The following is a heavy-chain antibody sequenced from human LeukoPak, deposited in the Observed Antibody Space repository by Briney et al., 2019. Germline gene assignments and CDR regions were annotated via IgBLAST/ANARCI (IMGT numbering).Heavy chain of an antibody. J-gene: IGHJ4*02. V-gene: IGHV4-38-2*02. CDR1: GYSISSGYY. Sequence: YPSETLSLTCTVSGYSISSGYYWGWIRQPPGKGLEWIGSIYHSGSTYYNPSLKSRVTISVDTSKNQFSLKLSSVTAADTAVYYCARVLKGRAPFDYWGQGTLVTVSS. CDR3: ARVLKGRAPFDY. CDR2: IYHSGST.